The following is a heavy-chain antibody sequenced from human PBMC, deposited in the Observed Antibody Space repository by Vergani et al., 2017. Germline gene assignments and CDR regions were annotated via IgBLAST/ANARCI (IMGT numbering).Heavy chain of an antibody. Sequence: EVQLLESGGGLVQPGGSLRLSCAASGFTFSSYSMNWVRQAPGKGLEWVSSISSSSSYIYYPDSVKGRFTISRDNAKNSLYLQMNSLRAEDTAVYYCARVVRDVAYGYNPPWYFDLWGRGTLVTVSS. CDR2: ISSSSSYI. J-gene: IGHJ2*01. V-gene: IGHV3-21*01. CDR3: ARVVRDVAYGYNPPWYFDL. CDR1: GFTFSSYS. D-gene: IGHD5-24*01.